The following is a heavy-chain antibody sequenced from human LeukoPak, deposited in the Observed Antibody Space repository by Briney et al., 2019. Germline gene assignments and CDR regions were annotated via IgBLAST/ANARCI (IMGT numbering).Heavy chain of an antibody. D-gene: IGHD6-19*01. CDR2: IRSKAYGGTT. CDR3: TRVSEYSRGWSRMAECFEY. Sequence: GGSLRLSCTASGFTFGVYAMIGVRQARGRGVEGGGFIRSKAYGGTTEYAASVKGRFTIARDDSKSVADLQMNTLKPEATAVSNCTRVSEYSRGWSRMAECFEYWGRGPVATVTS. J-gene: IGHJ1*01. CDR1: GFTFGVYA. V-gene: IGHV3-49*04.